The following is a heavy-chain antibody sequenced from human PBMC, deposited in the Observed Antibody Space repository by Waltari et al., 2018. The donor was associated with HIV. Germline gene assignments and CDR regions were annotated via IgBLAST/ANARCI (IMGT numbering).Heavy chain of an antibody. CDR1: ASSTSRTYY. Sequence: QVLLQESGPRLVKSSETLSLTCTVFASSTSRTYYWGWIRQAPGKGLEWIGSIYRSGTTYYNPSFKTRVTISVNMSKNQYSLKLSSLTAADTAMYYCARDQDYYDSSGYTSYAFDIWGRGTMIIVSS. J-gene: IGHJ3*02. CDR3: ARDQDYYDSSGYTSYAFDI. CDR2: IYRSGTT. D-gene: IGHD3-22*01. V-gene: IGHV4-38-2*02.